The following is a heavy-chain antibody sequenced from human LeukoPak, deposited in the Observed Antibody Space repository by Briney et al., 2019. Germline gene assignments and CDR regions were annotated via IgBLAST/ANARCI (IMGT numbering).Heavy chain of an antibody. Sequence: PGGSLRLSCAASGFTFSSYAMSWVRQAPGKGLEWVSAISGSGGSTYYADSVKGRFTISRDNSKNTLYLQMNSLRAEDTAVYYCAKEGQYYDYVWGSERGDYWGQGTLVTVSS. D-gene: IGHD3-16*01. CDR1: GFTFSSYA. V-gene: IGHV3-23*01. CDR3: AKEGQYYDYVWGSERGDY. J-gene: IGHJ4*02. CDR2: ISGSGGST.